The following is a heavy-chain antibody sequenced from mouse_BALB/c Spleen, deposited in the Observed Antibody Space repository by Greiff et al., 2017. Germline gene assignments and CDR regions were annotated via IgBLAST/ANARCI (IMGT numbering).Heavy chain of an antibody. CDR1: GYTFTSYW. CDR2: IYPGNSDT. Sequence: VQLQQSGTVLARPGASVKMSCKASGYTFTSYWMHWVKQRPGQGLEWIGAIYPGNSDTSYNQKFKGKAKLTAVTSTSTAYMELSSLTNEDSAVYYCTRHYDYDAGSFAYWGQGTLVTVSA. J-gene: IGHJ3*01. V-gene: IGHV1-5*01. CDR3: TRHYDYDAGSFAY. D-gene: IGHD2-4*01.